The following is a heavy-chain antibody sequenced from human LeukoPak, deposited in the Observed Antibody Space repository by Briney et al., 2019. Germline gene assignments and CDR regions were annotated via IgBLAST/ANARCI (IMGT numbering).Heavy chain of an antibody. CDR1: GGSAVDSC. CDR2: VCTGRSPNT. CDR3: ASEVVFCSGRHCVRSY. D-gene: IGHD2-15*01. V-gene: IGHV4-4*07. Sequence: PSETLSLTCTVSGGSAVDSCWSWIRQPAGKRLEFIGRVCTGRSPNTNYNPSLKSRASMSADTSKNQFSLKLTSVTAEDMAMYYSASEVVFCSGRHCVRSYWGQGSLVTVSS. J-gene: IGHJ4*02.